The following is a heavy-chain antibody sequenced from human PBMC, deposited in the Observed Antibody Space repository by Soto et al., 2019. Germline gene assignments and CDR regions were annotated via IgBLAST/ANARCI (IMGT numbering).Heavy chain of an antibody. Sequence: QVQLQQWGTGLLKPSETLSLHCAVYGESLRGYYWSWIRQTPAMGLEWIGEINHRGTTNHDSSLKRPAIISIDTSKNQVSLRLNYVTAADTAVYYCARGYPRSILSTSLTTSYWFDSWGQGTLVTVSS. CDR1: GESLRGYY. D-gene: IGHD2-21*01. CDR2: INHRGTT. V-gene: IGHV4-34*04. J-gene: IGHJ5*01. CDR3: ARGYPRSILSTSLTTSYWFDS.